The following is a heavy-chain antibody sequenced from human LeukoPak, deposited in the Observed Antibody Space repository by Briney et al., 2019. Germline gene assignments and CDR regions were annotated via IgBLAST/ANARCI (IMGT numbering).Heavy chain of an antibody. CDR2: ISYTGTT. D-gene: IGHD6-19*01. V-gene: IGHV4-39*01. CDR3: ARQKGGVAGLKYYFDY. Sequence: SETLSLTCTVSGGSISSSTYYWGWIRQSPGKGLEWIGSISYTGTTYYKSSLKIRVTISVDTSKNQFSLNLISLSAAETTRYYWARQKGGVAGLKYYFDYWGQGTLVTVSS. J-gene: IGHJ4*02. CDR1: GGSISSSTYY.